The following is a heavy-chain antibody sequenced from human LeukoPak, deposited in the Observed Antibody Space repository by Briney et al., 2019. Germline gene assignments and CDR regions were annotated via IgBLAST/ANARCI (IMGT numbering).Heavy chain of an antibody. CDR1: GFTFSSYW. D-gene: IGHD3-10*01. J-gene: IGHJ6*03. Sequence: PGGSLRLSCAASGFTFSSYWRSWVRQAPGKGLEWVANIKQDGSEKYYVDSVKGRFTISRDNAKNSLYLQMNSLRAEDTAVYYCARTGTRGAIRGYYMDVWGKGTTVTISS. CDR2: IKQDGSEK. V-gene: IGHV3-7*01. CDR3: ARTGTRGAIRGYYMDV.